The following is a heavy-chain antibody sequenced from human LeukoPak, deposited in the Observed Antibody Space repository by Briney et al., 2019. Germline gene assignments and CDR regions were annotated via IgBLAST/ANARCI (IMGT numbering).Heavy chain of an antibody. D-gene: IGHD5-18*01. CDR3: AKDWTQLWLRAPIDY. Sequence: GGSLRLSCAASGFTFSSYAMSWVRQAPGKGLEWVSAISGSGGSTYYADSVKGRFTISRDNSKNTLYLQMNSLRAEDTAVYYCAKDWTQLWLRAPIDYWGQGTLVTVSS. V-gene: IGHV3-23*01. CDR1: GFTFSSYA. J-gene: IGHJ4*02. CDR2: ISGSGGST.